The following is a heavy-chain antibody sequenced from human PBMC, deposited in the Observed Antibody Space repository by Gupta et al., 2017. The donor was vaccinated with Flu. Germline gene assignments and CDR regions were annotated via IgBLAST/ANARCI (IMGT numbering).Heavy chain of an antibody. CDR3: ARLYGVSVDGSYSTSEY. Sequence: YLHWVRQAPGKGLEWMGRVDPSSGGSMSAQRVEGRVTMSRDTSISTAYMELSSLTSDDTATYYCARLYGVSVDGSYSTSEYWGQGSHVTVSA. D-gene: IGHD3-10*01. J-gene: IGHJ4*02. CDR1: Y. CDR2: VDPSSGGS. V-gene: IGHV1-2*06.